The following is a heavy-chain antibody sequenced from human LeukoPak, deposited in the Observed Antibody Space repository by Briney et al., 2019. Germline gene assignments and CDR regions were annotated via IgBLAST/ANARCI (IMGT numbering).Heavy chain of an antibody. D-gene: IGHD5-18*01. J-gene: IGHJ4*02. CDR1: GGTFSSYA. CDR2: IIPIFGTA. V-gene: IGHV1-69*05. Sequence: SVKVSCKASGGTFSSYAISWVRQAPGQGLEWMGGIIPIFGTANYAQKFQGRVTITTDESASTAYMELSSLRSEDTAVYYCARERVSLDTAMDLYYFDYWGQGTLVTVSS. CDR3: ARERVSLDTAMDLYYFDY.